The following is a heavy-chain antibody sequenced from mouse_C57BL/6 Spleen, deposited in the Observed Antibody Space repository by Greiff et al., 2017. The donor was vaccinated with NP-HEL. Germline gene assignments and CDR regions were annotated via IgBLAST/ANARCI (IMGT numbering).Heavy chain of an antibody. J-gene: IGHJ4*01. CDR3: AKGPIYTGNSAVLGFYVMGY. CDR2: IWGDGST. V-gene: IGHV2-3*01. D-gene: IGHD4-1*01. Sequence: QVQLKQSGPGLVAPSQSLSITCTVSGFSLTSYGVSWVRQPPGKGLEWLGVIWGDGSTNYHSALISRLSISKDNYKTKVFLKINSLQPDDTSTYYCAKGPIYTGNSAVLGFYVMGYWGQGTSLTVSS. CDR1: GFSLTSYG.